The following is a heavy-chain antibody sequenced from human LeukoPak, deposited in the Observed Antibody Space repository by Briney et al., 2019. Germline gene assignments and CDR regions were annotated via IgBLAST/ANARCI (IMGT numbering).Heavy chain of an antibody. V-gene: IGHV1-46*01. Sequence: VASVKVSCKASGYTFTGYYMHWVRQAPGQGLEWMGIINPSGGSTSYAQKFQGRVTMTRDMSTSTVYMELSSLRSEDTAVYYCARKVVGAQQLDYWGQGTLVTVSS. CDR1: GYTFTGYY. CDR3: ARKVVGAQQLDY. D-gene: IGHD1-26*01. J-gene: IGHJ4*02. CDR2: INPSGGST.